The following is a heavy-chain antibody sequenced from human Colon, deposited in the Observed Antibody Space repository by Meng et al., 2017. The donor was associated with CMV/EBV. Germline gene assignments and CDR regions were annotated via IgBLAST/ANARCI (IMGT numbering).Heavy chain of an antibody. CDR1: GASITSYY. J-gene: IGHJ4*02. CDR3: ARDSNLSGLAY. D-gene: IGHD3-10*01. Sequence: HVPLRASGPGLVQPSETLSLTCTVSGASITSYYWSWIRQPAGKGLEWIGRVYISGNTNYNPSLKSRVTMSIDTSKNQLSLNIRSVTAADTAVYYCARDSNLSGLAYWGQGTLVTVSS. CDR2: VYISGNT. V-gene: IGHV4-4*07.